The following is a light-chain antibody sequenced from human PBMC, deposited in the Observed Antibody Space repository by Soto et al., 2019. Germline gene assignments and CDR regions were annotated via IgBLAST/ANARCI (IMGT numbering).Light chain of an antibody. CDR2: GAS. V-gene: IGKV3-15*01. Sequence: EIVMTQSPATLSVSPGERATLSCRASHSVSSRLAWYQQKPGQAPRLLIYGASTRATGLPARFSGSGSVTEFTLTISSLPSEDFAVYYCQYRFG. CDR3: QYR. J-gene: IGKJ2*03. CDR1: HSVSSR.